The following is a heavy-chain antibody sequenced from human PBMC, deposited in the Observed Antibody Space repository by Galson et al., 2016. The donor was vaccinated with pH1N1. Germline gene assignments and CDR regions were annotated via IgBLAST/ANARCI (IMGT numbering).Heavy chain of an antibody. D-gene: IGHD4-17*01. CDR3: AHREYGDFVGSFDH. CDR1: GFSLSTSAVG. J-gene: IGHJ4*02. CDR2: IFWNDDR. Sequence: PALVKPTQTLRLTCTLSGFSLSTSAVGVGWIRQPPGKTLEWVALIFWNDDRYYRPSLKNRLTITKGTSENLVVLTMTNMDPVDTATYYCAHREYGDFVGSFDHGGQGALVTVSS. V-gene: IGHV2-5*01.